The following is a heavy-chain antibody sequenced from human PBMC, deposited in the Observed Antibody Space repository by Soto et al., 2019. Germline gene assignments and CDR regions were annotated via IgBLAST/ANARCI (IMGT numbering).Heavy chain of an antibody. CDR1: GYTFTSYA. CDR2: INAGNGNT. D-gene: IGHD2-2*01. V-gene: IGHV1-3*01. CDR3: ARVPAAASIYNLFDP. J-gene: IGHJ5*02. Sequence: ASVKVSCKASGYTFTSYAMHWVRQAPGQRLEWMGWINAGNGNTKYSQKFQGRVTITRDTSTSTAYMELRSLRSDDTAVYYCARVPAAASIYNLFDPWGQGTLVTVSS.